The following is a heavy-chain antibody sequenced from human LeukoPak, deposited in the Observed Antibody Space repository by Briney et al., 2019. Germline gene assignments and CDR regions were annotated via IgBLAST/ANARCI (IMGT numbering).Heavy chain of an antibody. V-gene: IGHV3-33*01. J-gene: IGHJ4*02. CDR2: IWYDGSNK. Sequence: GRSLRLSCAASGFTFSSYGMHWVRQAPGKGLEWVAVIWYDGSNKYYADSVKGRFTISRDNSKNTLYLQMNSLRAEDTAVYYCARKYCSSTGCYWDYWGQGTLVTVSS. CDR1: GFTFSSYG. D-gene: IGHD2-2*01. CDR3: ARKYCSSTGCYWDY.